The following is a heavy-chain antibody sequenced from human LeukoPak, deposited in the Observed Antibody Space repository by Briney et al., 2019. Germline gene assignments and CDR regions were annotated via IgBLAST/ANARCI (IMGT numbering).Heavy chain of an antibody. D-gene: IGHD5-24*01. Sequence: SETLSLTCTVSGGSISSYYWSRIRQPAGKGLEWIGRIYTSGSTNYNPSLKSRVTMSVDTSKNQFSLKLSSVTAADTAVYYCARDHDRDGYNWFDYWGQGTLVTVSS. V-gene: IGHV4-4*07. CDR1: GGSISSYY. J-gene: IGHJ4*02. CDR2: IYTSGST. CDR3: ARDHDRDGYNWFDY.